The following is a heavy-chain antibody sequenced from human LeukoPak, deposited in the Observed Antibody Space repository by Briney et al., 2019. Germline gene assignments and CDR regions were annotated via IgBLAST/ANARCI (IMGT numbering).Heavy chain of an antibody. D-gene: IGHD1-26*01. Sequence: PSETLSLTCTVPGGSISSSSYYWGWIRQPPGKGLEWIGSIYYSGSTYYNPSLKSRVTISVDTSKNQFSLKLSSVTAADTAVYYCARLLGAVFDYWGQGTLVTVSS. CDR2: IYYSGST. J-gene: IGHJ4*02. CDR3: ARLLGAVFDY. CDR1: GGSISSSSYY. V-gene: IGHV4-39*01.